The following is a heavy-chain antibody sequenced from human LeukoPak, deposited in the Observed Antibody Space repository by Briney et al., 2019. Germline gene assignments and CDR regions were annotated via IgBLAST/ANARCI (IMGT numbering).Heavy chain of an antibody. Sequence: SETLSLTCTVSGGSISSHYWSWIRQPPEKGLEWIGYIYYSGSTYYNPSLRSRVTISVDTSKNLFSLKLSSVTAADTAVYYCARVQRPLDGADYWGQGTLVTVSS. CDR1: GGSISSHY. J-gene: IGHJ4*02. D-gene: IGHD1-1*01. CDR2: IYYSGST. V-gene: IGHV4-59*11. CDR3: ARVQRPLDGADY.